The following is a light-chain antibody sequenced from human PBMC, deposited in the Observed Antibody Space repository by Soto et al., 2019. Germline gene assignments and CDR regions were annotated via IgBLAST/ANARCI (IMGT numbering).Light chain of an antibody. CDR2: KAS. V-gene: IGKV1-5*03. CDR1: QSISSW. CDR3: PQYNSHPWP. Sequence: DVQMTQSPSTLSASVGDSGTITCRASQSISSWLAWYQQKPGKAPKLLIYKASSLESGVPSRFSGSGSGTEFTLTISSLQPDNFGSYYCPQYNSHPWPFGQGAKVDIK. J-gene: IGKJ1*01.